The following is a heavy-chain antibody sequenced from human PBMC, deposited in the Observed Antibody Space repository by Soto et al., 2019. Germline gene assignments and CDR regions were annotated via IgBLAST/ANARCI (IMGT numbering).Heavy chain of an antibody. D-gene: IGHD6-13*01. V-gene: IGHV4-59*01. Sequence: QVQLQESGPGLVKPSETLSLTCTVSGGSISSYYWSWIRQPPGKGLEWIGYIYYSGSTNYNPSLKSRVTISVDTSKNQFSLKLSSVTAADTAVYYCARQVGRWVRGKQQLVQGWFDPWGQGTLVTVSS. J-gene: IGHJ5*02. CDR2: IYYSGST. CDR1: GGSISSYY. CDR3: ARQVGRWVRGKQQLVQGWFDP.